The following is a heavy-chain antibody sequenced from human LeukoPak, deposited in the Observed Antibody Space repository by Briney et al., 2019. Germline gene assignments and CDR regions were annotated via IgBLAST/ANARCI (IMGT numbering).Heavy chain of an antibody. V-gene: IGHV3-64*01. CDR3: ARTDSSGYYSFDY. J-gene: IGHJ4*02. Sequence: GGSLRLTCAASGFTFSSYAMHWVRQAPGKGLEYVSAISSNGGSTYYANSVKGRFTISRDNSKNTLYLQMGSLRAEDMAVYCCARTDSSGYYSFDYWGQGTLITVSS. CDR1: GFTFSSYA. D-gene: IGHD3-22*01. CDR2: ISSNGGST.